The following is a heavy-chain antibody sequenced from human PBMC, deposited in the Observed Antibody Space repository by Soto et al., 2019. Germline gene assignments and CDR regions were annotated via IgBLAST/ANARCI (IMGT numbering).Heavy chain of an antibody. V-gene: IGHV4-59*08. Sequence: QVQLQESGPGLVKPSETLSLTCNVSGDSITSHYWSWIRQSPGKGLEWVGYVYASGSTTYNPSLKSRVTMSMDTSKNQFSLRLSSVTAADTAIYYCARLFGNYSPMYYFDYWGQGTLVTVSS. J-gene: IGHJ4*02. CDR3: ARLFGNYSPMYYFDY. CDR2: VYASGST. D-gene: IGHD3-3*01. CDR1: GDSITSHY.